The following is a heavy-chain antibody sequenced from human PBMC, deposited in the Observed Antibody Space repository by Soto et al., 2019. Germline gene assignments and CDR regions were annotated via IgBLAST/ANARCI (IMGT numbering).Heavy chain of an antibody. J-gene: IGHJ4*02. V-gene: IGHV3-23*01. CDR1: GFTFSTYA. CDR3: AKDKYGDYAVDY. D-gene: IGHD4-17*01. CDR2: ISGSGAGT. Sequence: GGSLRLSCAASGFTFSTYAMSWVRQAPGRGLEWVSAISGSGAGTYYADSVKGRFTISRDNSLNTLYLQMNSLRAEDTAVYYCAKDKYGDYAVDYWGQGTLVTVSS.